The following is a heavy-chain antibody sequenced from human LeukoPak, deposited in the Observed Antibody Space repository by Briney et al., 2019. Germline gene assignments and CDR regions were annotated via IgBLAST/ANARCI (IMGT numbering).Heavy chain of an antibody. CDR3: ARPSRDGYFAAFDI. CDR2: ISYTCLP. D-gene: IGHD5-24*01. CDR1: GGSISSYY. Sequence: PSETLSLTCTVSGGSISSYYWSWLRQPPGKGREGVGYISYTCLPTSTPSLKRRVSISVDTSKIHFSLKLTSVTTADTAVYYCARPSRDGYFAAFDIWGQGTMVDVSS. V-gene: IGHV4-59*08. J-gene: IGHJ3*02.